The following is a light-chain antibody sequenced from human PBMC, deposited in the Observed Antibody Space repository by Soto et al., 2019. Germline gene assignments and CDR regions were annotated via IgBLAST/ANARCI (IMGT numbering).Light chain of an antibody. V-gene: IGKV1-39*01. CDR2: GAS. CDR1: QAILTY. J-gene: IGKJ4*01. CDR3: QQTFSPAVT. Sequence: DIHLTQTPSSLSAAVGDRGTITCRASQAILTYLNWFQQKAGKAPEVLIYGASSLRSGVPSRFTGSGSATDFTLTITSLQPEDAGTYFCQQTFSPAVTFGGGTNV.